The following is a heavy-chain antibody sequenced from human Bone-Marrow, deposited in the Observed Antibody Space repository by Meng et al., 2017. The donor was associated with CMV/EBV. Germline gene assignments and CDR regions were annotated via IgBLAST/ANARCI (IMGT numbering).Heavy chain of an antibody. Sequence: SCKASGYTFTMYGFSWVRQAPGQGLEWVAVISYDGSNKYYADSVKGRFTISRDNSKNTLYLQMNSLRAEDTAVYYCAREDTRYCSGGSCYSPPNYWGQGTPVTVSS. V-gene: IGHV3-30-3*01. CDR1: GYTFTMYG. D-gene: IGHD2-15*01. CDR3: AREDTRYCSGGSCYSPPNY. J-gene: IGHJ4*02. CDR2: ISYDGSNK.